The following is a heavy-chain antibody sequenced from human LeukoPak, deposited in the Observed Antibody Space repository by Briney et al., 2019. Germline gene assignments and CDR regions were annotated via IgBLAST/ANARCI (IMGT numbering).Heavy chain of an antibody. Sequence: PSETLSLTCNVPGGAIGASAYYWAWVRQLPGKGLEWIGSIHDSGKTYYKSSLQSRVTISVDTSKKQVSLRLSSVTAADTAVYYCARDWLGGSTGWYHDAFDVWGQGTVVAVSS. CDR2: IHDSGKT. J-gene: IGHJ3*01. CDR3: ARDWLGGSTGWYHDAFDV. V-gene: IGHV4-39*07. D-gene: IGHD6-19*01. CDR1: GGAIGASAYY.